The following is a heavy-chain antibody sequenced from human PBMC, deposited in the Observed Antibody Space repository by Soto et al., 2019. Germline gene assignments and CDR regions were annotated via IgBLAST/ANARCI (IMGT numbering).Heavy chain of an antibody. J-gene: IGHJ6*01. CDR3: ARRRSSLVSNAVSAF. Sequence: QPPGKGLEWIGYIYYRWNTNYNPSLKSRVAISLDTSKNQFSLKLKSVTAADTALYFCARRRSSLVSNAVSAFWG. D-gene: IGHD6-6*01. V-gene: IGHV4-59*08. CDR2: IYYRWNT.